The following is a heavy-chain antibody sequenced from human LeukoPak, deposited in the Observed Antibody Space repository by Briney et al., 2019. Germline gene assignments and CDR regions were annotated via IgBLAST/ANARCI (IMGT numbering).Heavy chain of an antibody. V-gene: IGHV3-33*01. J-gene: IGHJ4*02. CDR3: ARVPGSNYDPYYLGN. CDR2: IWYDGSNK. CDR1: VFPFRSYR. Sequence: GRSLRLSCAASVFPFRSYRIDCVRQAPGKGLEWVAVIWYDGSNKYYADSVKGRFTISRDNSKNTLYLQMNSLRAEDTAVYYCARVPGSNYDPYYLGNWGQGTLVTVSS. D-gene: IGHD5-24*01.